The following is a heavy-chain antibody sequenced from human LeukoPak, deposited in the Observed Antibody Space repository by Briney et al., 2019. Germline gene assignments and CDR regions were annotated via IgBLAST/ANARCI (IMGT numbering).Heavy chain of an antibody. CDR1: GFTFSSYW. J-gene: IGHJ4*02. CDR2: INSDGSST. Sequence: PGGSLRLSCAASGFTFSSYWMHWARQAPGKGLVWVSRINSDGSSTSYADSVKGRFTISRDNAKNTLYLQMNSLRAEDTAVYYCARAERFGESSRPNDYWGQGTLVTVSS. CDR3: ARAERFGESSRPNDY. D-gene: IGHD3-10*01. V-gene: IGHV3-74*01.